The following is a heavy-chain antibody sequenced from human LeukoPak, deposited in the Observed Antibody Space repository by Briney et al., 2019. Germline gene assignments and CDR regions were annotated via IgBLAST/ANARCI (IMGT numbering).Heavy chain of an antibody. D-gene: IGHD1-26*01. CDR1: GYTFTSYD. CDR3: AKAARVRIVGASDYYMDV. J-gene: IGHJ6*03. CDR2: MNPNSGNT. Sequence: EASVKVSCKASGYTFTSYDINWVRQATGQGLEWMGWMNPNSGNTGYAQKFQGRVTITRNTSISTAYMELSSLRAEDTAVYYCAKAARVRIVGASDYYMDVWGKGTTVTVSS. V-gene: IGHV1-8*03.